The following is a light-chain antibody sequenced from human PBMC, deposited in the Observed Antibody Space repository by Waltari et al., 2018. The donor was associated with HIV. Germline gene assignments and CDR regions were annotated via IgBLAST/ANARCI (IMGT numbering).Light chain of an antibody. CDR1: QNIDRW. Sequence: DIQLSQSPSTLSASVGDRVTINCRASQNIDRWLAWYRQKPGSAPNILIYKASTLESGVPSRFSGSVSGTQFTLTINSLQPDDFATYYCQHYGAFPITFGGGTRVEI. CDR3: QHYGAFPIT. CDR2: KAS. V-gene: IGKV1-5*03. J-gene: IGKJ4*01.